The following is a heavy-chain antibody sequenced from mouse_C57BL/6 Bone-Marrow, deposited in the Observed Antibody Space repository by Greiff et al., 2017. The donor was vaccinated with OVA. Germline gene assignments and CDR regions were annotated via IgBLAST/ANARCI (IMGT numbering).Heavy chain of an antibody. CDR2: IWWDDDK. J-gene: IGHJ1*03. Sequence: QVTLKESGPGILQPSPTLSLTCSFSGFSLSTFGMGVVWIRPPSGKGLDWLAHIWWDDDKYYNPALKSQLTISKDTSKNQVFLKSANVDTADTATYYCARKRNYYGSILVWGKGTTVTVSS. D-gene: IGHD1-1*01. CDR3: ARKRNYYGSILV. CDR1: GFSLSTFGMG. V-gene: IGHV8-8*01.